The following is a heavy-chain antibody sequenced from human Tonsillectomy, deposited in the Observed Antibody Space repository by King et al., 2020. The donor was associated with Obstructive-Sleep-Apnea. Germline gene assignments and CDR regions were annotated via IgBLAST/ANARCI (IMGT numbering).Heavy chain of an antibody. V-gene: IGHV3-7*03. CDR3: ARGHYYDSSGYYSKIDY. D-gene: IGHD3-22*01. J-gene: IGHJ4*02. Sequence: VQLVEAGGGLVQPGGALRLSCAASGFTFISYWMSWVRQAPGRGLGWVAHIKQKGRVKNYVESVKGRVTLSRDNAKNSLYLQLKSLRAADTAVYYCARGHYYDSSGYYSKIDYWGQGTLVTVSS. CDR2: IKQKGRVK. CDR1: GFTFISYW.